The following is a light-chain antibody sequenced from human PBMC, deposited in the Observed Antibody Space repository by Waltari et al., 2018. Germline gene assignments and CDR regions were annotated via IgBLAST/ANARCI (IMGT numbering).Light chain of an antibody. J-gene: IGKJ2*01. Sequence: DIQMTQSPSSLSASVGDSVTSTCRASQNIKTYLNWYQQKVGRAPKLLIYATSSLQSGVPSRFSGSGSGTHFTLTINSLQPEDFATYSCQQSYTTPRTFGQGTNLEIK. CDR2: ATS. CDR3: QQSYTTPRT. CDR1: QNIKTY. V-gene: IGKV1-39*01.